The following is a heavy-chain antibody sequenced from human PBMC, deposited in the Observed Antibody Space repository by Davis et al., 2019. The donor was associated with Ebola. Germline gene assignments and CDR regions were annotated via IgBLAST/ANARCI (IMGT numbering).Heavy chain of an antibody. J-gene: IGHJ3*01. V-gene: IGHV2-5*02. Sequence: SGPTLVKPTQTLTLTCTFSGFSLSTSGVGLAWIRQSPGKALEWLALIYWDDDERYSPSLKSGLAITKDTSKNQVVLTMTNMDPVDTATYYCAHSHGDYWGQGTMVTVSS. CDR3: AHSHGDY. CDR1: GFSLSTSGVG. D-gene: IGHD4-17*01. CDR2: IYWDDDE.